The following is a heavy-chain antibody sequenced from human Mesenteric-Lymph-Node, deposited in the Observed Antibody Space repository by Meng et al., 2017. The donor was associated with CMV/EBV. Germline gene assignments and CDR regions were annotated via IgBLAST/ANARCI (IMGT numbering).Heavy chain of an antibody. D-gene: IGHD3-10*01. CDR2: IFYSGST. J-gene: IGHJ6*02. V-gene: IGHV4-39*07. Sequence: SETLSLTCSVSGGSMSSSSYYWGWIRQPPGKGLEWIGSIFYSGSTYYKPSLKSRLTNYNPSLKSRVTISQHTSKNQFSLRLTSITAEDTAVYYCHHEEFVFHLQSSGSLPLDVWGQGTAVTVSS. CDR3: HHEEFVFHLQSSGSLPLDV. CDR1: GGSMSSSSYY.